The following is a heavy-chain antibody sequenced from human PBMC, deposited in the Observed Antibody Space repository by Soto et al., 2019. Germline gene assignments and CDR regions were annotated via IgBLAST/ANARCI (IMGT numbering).Heavy chain of an antibody. V-gene: IGHV3-30*02. D-gene: IGHD1-1*01. J-gene: IGHJ6*02. CDR2: LPFDRSNK. CDR1: GFTFRSYG. CDR3: AKEFGWDGQLSHPSYHPGLDI. Sequence: GVSMRLSGAASGFTFRSYGMHLVRKALGKGLAWVDLLPFDRSNKNYADSVSGRFTSSINNSKDTLYPRMDILRPENTGVYYCAKEFGWDGQLSHPSYHPGLDIWGQGTTVTVSS.